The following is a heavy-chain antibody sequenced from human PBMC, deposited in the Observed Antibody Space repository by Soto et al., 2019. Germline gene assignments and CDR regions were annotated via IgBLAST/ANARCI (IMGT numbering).Heavy chain of an antibody. D-gene: IGHD6-19*01. V-gene: IGHV4-4*02. CDR2: IYHSGST. Sequence: SETLSLTCAVSSGSISSSNWWSWVRQPPGKGMEWIGEIYHSGSTNYNPSLKSRVTISVDKSKNQFSLKLSSVTAADTAVYYCARDSSIAVAGTSTFDIWGQGTMVTVSS. CDR3: ARDSSIAVAGTSTFDI. CDR1: SGSISSSNW. J-gene: IGHJ3*02.